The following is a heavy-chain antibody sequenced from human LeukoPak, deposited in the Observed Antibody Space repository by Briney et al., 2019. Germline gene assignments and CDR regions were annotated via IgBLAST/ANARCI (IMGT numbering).Heavy chain of an antibody. Sequence: SQTLSLTCAISGDSVSSTSVAWNWIRQSPSRGLEWLGRTYFRARWYKEYAESVKSRVTINQDTSKNQFSLQLNSVTPEDTAVYYCAKGLRLENRFDPWGQGTLVTVSS. CDR2: TYFRARWYK. V-gene: IGHV6-1*01. J-gene: IGHJ5*02. D-gene: IGHD5-12*01. CDR1: GDSVSSTSVA. CDR3: AKGLRLENRFDP.